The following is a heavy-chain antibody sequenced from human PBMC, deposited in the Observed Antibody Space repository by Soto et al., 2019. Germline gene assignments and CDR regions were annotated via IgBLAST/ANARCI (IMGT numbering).Heavy chain of an antibody. Sequence: GESLKISCEGSGYNFPYFWITWVRQMPGKGLEWMGTIDPSDSYTDYSPSFQGHVSLSADKSSSTAYLQWSSLKASDTAMYYCARHSKLAERLSALDYWGQGTPGTVSS. CDR3: ARHSKLAERLSALDY. CDR2: IDPSDSYT. CDR1: GYNFPYFW. V-gene: IGHV5-10-1*01. J-gene: IGHJ4*01. D-gene: IGHD1-1*01.